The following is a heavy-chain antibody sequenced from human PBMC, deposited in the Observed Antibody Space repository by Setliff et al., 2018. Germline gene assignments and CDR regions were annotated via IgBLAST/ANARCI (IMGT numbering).Heavy chain of an antibody. CDR3: ARIRLGDYYDSSGYFDY. D-gene: IGHD3-22*01. Sequence: SGPTLVNPTRTLTLTCTFSGFSLSTSGMCVSWIRQPPGKALEWLARIDWDDDKYYSTSLKTRLTISKDTSKNQVVLTMTNMDPVDTATYYCARIRLGDYYDSSGYFDYWGQGTLVTVSS. CDR1: GFSLSTSGMC. CDR2: IDWDDDK. V-gene: IGHV2-70*11. J-gene: IGHJ4*02.